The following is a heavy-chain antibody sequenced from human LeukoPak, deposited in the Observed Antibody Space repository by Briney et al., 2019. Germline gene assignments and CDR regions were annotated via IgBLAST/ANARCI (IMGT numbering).Heavy chain of an antibody. V-gene: IGHV4-34*01. D-gene: IGHD2-15*01. J-gene: IGHJ4*02. CDR1: GGSFSGYY. CDR2: INHSGST. Sequence: SETLSHTCAVYGGSFSGYYWSWIRQPPGKGLEWIGEINHSGSTNYNPSLKSRVTISVDTSKNQFSLKLSSVTAADTAVYYCAGDCSGGSCFPLDYWGQGTLVTVSS. CDR3: AGDCSGGSCFPLDY.